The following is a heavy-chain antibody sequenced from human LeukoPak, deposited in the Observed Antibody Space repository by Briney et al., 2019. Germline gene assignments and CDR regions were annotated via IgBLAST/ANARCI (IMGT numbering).Heavy chain of an antibody. CDR2: IIPILGIA. D-gene: IGHD3-22*01. J-gene: IGHJ4*02. V-gene: IGHV1-69*04. CDR1: GGTFSSYA. CDR3: ARYYDSSGSYFDY. Sequence: SSVKVSCKASGGTFSSYAISWVRQAPGQGLEWMGRIIPILGIANYAQKFQGRVTITADKSTSTAYMELSSLRSEDTAVYYCARYYDSSGSYFDYSGQGTLVTVSS.